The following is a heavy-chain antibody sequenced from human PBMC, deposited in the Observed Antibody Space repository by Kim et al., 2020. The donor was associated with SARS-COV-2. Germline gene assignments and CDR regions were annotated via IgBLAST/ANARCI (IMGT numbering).Heavy chain of an antibody. V-gene: IGHV3-30*18. CDR1: GFTFSSYG. D-gene: IGHD1-26*01. CDR3: AKEGSGSYYRDPPAAD. J-gene: IGHJ1*01. CDR2: ISYDGSNK. Sequence: GGSLRLSCAASGFTFSSYGMHWVRQAPGKGLEWVAVISYDGSNKYYADSVKGRFTISRDNSKNTLYLQMNSLRAEDTAVYYCAKEGSGSYYRDPPAADWG.